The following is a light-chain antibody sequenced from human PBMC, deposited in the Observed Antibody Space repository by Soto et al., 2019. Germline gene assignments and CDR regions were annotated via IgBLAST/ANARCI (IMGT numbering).Light chain of an antibody. CDR3: QQSSSWPFT. CDR1: QSIGNY. CDR2: ATS. Sequence: EVLLAQSPATLALSPGEGATLSCRASQSIGNYLAWYQQKRVQAPRLLIYATSNRATGIPARFSGTGSGTDFTPTIRSLEPEDFAVYYCQQSSSWPFTFGPGTKVAIK. V-gene: IGKV3-11*01. J-gene: IGKJ3*01.